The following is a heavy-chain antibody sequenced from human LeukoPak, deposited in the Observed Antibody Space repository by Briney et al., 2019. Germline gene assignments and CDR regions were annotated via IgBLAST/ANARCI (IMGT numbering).Heavy chain of an antibody. V-gene: IGHV4-34*01. Sequence: SETLSLTCAVYGGSFSGYYWTWIRQAPGKGLEWIGSIYYSGSTYYNPSLKSRVTISVDTSKNQFSLKLSSVTAADTAVYYCARRRIVATIDYWGQGTLVTVSS. CDR3: ARRRIVATIDY. J-gene: IGHJ4*02. CDR1: GGSFSGYY. D-gene: IGHD5-12*01. CDR2: IYYSGST.